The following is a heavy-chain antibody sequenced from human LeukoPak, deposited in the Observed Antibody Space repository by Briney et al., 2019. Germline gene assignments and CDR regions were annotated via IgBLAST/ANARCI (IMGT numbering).Heavy chain of an antibody. Sequence: SSVKVSCKACGYTFTGYYMLWVRQAPGQGLAWMGWINPNCGGQNYEQKFQGWVTMTRDTSISTAYMELSRLRSDDTAVYYCARASYEYSGYELDYYGMDVWGKGTTVTVSS. V-gene: IGHV1-2*04. J-gene: IGHJ6*04. CDR1: GYTFTGYY. CDR3: ARASYEYSGYELDYYGMDV. CDR2: INPNCGGQ. D-gene: IGHD5-12*01.